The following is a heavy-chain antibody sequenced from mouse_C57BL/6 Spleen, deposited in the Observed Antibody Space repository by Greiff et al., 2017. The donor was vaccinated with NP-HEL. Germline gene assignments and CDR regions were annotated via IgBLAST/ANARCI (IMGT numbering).Heavy chain of an antibody. CDR3: AKEGYYSNYEYYAMDY. CDR1: GYAFSSSW. J-gene: IGHJ4*01. V-gene: IGHV1-82*01. CDR2: IYPGDGDT. D-gene: IGHD2-5*01. Sequence: VQLQQSGPELVKPGASVKISCKASGYAFSSSWMNWVKQRPGKGLEWIGRIYPGDGDTNYNGKFKGKATLTADKSSSTAYMQLSSLTSEDSAVYFCAKEGYYSNYEYYAMDYWGQGTSVTVSS.